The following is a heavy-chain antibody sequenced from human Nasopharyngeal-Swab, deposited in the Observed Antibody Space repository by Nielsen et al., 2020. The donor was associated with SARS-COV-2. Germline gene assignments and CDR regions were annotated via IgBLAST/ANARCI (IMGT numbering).Heavy chain of an antibody. D-gene: IGHD2-2*02. V-gene: IGHV1-18*04. J-gene: IGHJ4*02. CDR2: ISAYNGNT. CDR3: ARPNRRYCSSTSCFTFDY. Sequence: ASVKVSCKASGYTFISYYMHWVRQAPGQGLEWMGWISAYNGNTNYAQKLQGRVTMTTDTSTSTAYMELRSLRSDDTAVYYCARPNRRYCSSTSCFTFDYWGQGTLVTVSS. CDR1: GYTFISYY.